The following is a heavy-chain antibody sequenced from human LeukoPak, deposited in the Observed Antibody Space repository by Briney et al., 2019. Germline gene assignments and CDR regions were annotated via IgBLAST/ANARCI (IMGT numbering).Heavy chain of an antibody. CDR1: GFTFSSYS. D-gene: IGHD2-15*01. V-gene: IGHV3-48*01. CDR2: ISSSSSTI. J-gene: IGHJ4*02. Sequence: GGSLRLSCAASGFTFSSYSMNWVRQAPGKGLEWVSYISSSSSTIYYADSVKGRFTISRDNAKNPLYLQMNSLRAEDTAVYYCARDHASAATYYFDYWGQGTLVTVSS. CDR3: ARDHASAATYYFDY.